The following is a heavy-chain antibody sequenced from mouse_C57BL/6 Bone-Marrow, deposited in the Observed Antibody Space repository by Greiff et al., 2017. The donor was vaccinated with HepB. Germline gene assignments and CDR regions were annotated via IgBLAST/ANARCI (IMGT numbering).Heavy chain of an antibody. J-gene: IGHJ1*03. Sequence: QVQLKESGAELARPGASVKLSCKASGYTFTSYGISWVKQRTGQGLEWIGEIYPRSGNTYYNEKFKGKATLTADKSSSTAYMELRSLTSEDSAVYFCARSYDYDEYFDVWGTGTTVTVSS. CDR1: GYTFTSYG. V-gene: IGHV1-81*01. CDR2: IYPRSGNT. CDR3: ARSYDYDEYFDV. D-gene: IGHD2-4*01.